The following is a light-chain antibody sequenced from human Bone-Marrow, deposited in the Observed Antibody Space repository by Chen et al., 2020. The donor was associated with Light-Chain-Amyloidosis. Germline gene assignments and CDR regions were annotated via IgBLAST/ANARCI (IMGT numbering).Light chain of an antibody. Sequence: SSELTQDPPLSVALGQTVRITCQGDSLSTCFASWYQQKPGQAPALVISGQNRLPSGIPDRFSGSTSGNTASLIITGAQAEDEADYYCKSRESGAFAWVFGKGTKLTVL. V-gene: IGLV3-19*01. CDR2: GQN. J-gene: IGLJ3*02. CDR3: KSRESGAFAWV. CDR1: SLSTCF.